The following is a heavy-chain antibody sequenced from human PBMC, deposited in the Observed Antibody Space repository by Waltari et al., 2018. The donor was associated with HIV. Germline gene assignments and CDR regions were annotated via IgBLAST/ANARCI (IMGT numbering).Heavy chain of an antibody. V-gene: IGHV3-74*01. CDR2: IDEYGGIT. CDR3: ARDLSGYSDY. Sequence: EVLLVESGGGLVQPGGSLRLSCAASGFTFSTYWMHWVRQAPGKGLVWASSIDEYGGITNYADSVEGRFTISRDNAKNTLYLQMNNLRAEDTATYYCARDLSGYSDYWGQGTLVTVSS. J-gene: IGHJ4*02. D-gene: IGHD3-3*01. CDR1: GFTFSTYW.